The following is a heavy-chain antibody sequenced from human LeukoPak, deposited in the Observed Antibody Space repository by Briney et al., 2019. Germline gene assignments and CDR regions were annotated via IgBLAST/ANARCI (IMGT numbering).Heavy chain of an antibody. Sequence: GALGLSLATSGFPFSRYSMDWVPQAPGKGLGWVSSISSSSSYIYYADSVKGRFTISRDNAKNSLYLQMNSLRAEDTAVYYCARDGRIFGVVSYWGQGTLVTVSS. J-gene: IGHJ4*02. V-gene: IGHV3-21*01. D-gene: IGHD3-3*01. CDR2: ISSSSSYI. CDR3: ARDGRIFGVVSY. CDR1: GFPFSRYS.